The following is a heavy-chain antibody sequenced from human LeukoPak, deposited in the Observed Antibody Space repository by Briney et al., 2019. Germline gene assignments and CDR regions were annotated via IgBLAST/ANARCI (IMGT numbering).Heavy chain of an antibody. Sequence: SVKVSCKASGGTFSSYTISWVRQAPGQGREWMGRIIPILGIANYAQKFQGRVTITADKSTSTAYMELSSLRSEDTAVYYCAARYSSGWYYFDSWGQGALVTVSS. CDR1: GGTFSSYT. D-gene: IGHD6-19*01. CDR2: IIPILGIA. J-gene: IGHJ4*02. V-gene: IGHV1-69*02. CDR3: AARYSSGWYYFDS.